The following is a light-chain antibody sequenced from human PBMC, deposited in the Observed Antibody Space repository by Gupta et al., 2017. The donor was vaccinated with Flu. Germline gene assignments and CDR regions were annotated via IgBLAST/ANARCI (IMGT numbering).Light chain of an antibody. CDR2: DDS. Sequence: TATITCGGNNIGSRSGNWYQQKPGQAPGGVVYDDSDRPSGITERCSGSKSGNTATLTISRVEAGEEADYYCQVWDGNSDHILYVFGTGTKVTVL. CDR3: QVWDGNSDHILYV. V-gene: IGLV3-21*02. J-gene: IGLJ1*01. CDR1: NIGSRS.